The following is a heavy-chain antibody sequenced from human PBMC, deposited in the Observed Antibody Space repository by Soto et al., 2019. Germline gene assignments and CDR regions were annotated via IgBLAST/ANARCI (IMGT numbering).Heavy chain of an antibody. CDR3: ARIYGDYAFDI. CDR1: GYTFTSYG. D-gene: IGHD4-17*01. V-gene: IGHV1-18*01. CDR2: ISAYNGNT. J-gene: IGHJ3*02. Sequence: ASVKGYCKGSGYTFTSYGSSWVRQAPGQGLEWMGWISAYNGNTNYAQKLQGRVTMTTDTSTSTAYMELRSLRSDDTAVYYCARIYGDYAFDIWGQGTMVTVSS.